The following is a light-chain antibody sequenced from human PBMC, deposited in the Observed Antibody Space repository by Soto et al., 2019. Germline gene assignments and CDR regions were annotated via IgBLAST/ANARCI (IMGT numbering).Light chain of an antibody. J-gene: IGKJ1*01. CDR3: QQRSRWPT. CDR2: DSS. CDR1: QSISSF. V-gene: IGKV3-11*01. Sequence: EIVLTQSPATLSLSPGERATLSCRASQSISSFLAWYQQRPGQAPRLLIYDSSNRATGIPARFSGSGSGTDFTLTISSLEPEDFAVYYCQQRSRWPTFGQGTKVEIK.